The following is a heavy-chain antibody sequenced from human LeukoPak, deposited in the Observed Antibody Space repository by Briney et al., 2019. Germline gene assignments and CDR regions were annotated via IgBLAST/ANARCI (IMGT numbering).Heavy chain of an antibody. CDR3: ARSPNSGSYYGMDV. V-gene: IGHV4-34*01. Sequence: KSSETLSLTCAVYGGSFSGYYWSWIRQPPGKGLEWIGEINHSGSTNYNPSLKSRVTISVDTSKNQFSLKLSSVTAADTAVYYCARSPNSGSYYGMDVWGQGTTVTVSS. CDR1: GGSFSGYY. J-gene: IGHJ6*02. D-gene: IGHD3-10*01. CDR2: INHSGST.